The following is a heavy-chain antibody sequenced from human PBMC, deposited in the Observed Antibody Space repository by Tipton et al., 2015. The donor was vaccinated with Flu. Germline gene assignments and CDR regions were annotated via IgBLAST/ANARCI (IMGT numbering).Heavy chain of an antibody. CDR2: LSYSGNT. J-gene: IGHJ4*02. D-gene: IGHD3-10*02. CDR1: GGSVNGYF. V-gene: IGHV4-59*04. CDR3: ARLSYYDVDLKNFYFDH. Sequence: GLVKPSETLSLTCTVSGGSVNGYFWSWIRQPPGKGLEWIGGLSYSGNTYYNPSLKSRVVISVDTSKNQFSLMLRSVTAADTAVYYCARLSYYDVDLKNFYFDHWGQGALVTVSS.